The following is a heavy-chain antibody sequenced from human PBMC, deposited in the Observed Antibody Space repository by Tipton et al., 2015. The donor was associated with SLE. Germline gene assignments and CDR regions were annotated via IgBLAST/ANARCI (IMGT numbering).Heavy chain of an antibody. V-gene: IGHV3-53*01. Sequence: GSLRLSCAASGFTVSSNYMSWVRQAPGKGLEWVSVIYSGGSTYYADSVKGRFTISRDNSKNTLYLQMNSLRAEDTAVYYCAKEGYGDSLGSFDYWGQGTLVTVSS. D-gene: IGHD4-17*01. J-gene: IGHJ4*02. CDR2: IYSGGST. CDR3: AKEGYGDSLGSFDY. CDR1: GFTVSSNY.